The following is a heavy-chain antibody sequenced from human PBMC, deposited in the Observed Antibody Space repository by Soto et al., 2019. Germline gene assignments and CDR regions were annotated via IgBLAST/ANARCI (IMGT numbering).Heavy chain of an antibody. D-gene: IGHD5-18*01. CDR3: ARERGGRSSYRFDP. CDR2: ISAYNGNT. J-gene: IGHJ5*02. Sequence: EASVKVSCKASGYTFTSYGISWVRQAPGQGLEWMGWISAYNGNTNYAQKLQGRVTMTTDTSTSTAYMELSSLRSEDTAVYYCARERGGRSSYRFDPWGQGTLVTVSS. V-gene: IGHV1-18*01. CDR1: GYTFTSYG.